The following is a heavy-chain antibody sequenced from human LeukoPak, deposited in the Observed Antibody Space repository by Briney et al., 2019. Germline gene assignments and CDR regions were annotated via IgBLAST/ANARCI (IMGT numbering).Heavy chain of an antibody. Sequence: GGSLRLSCAASGFTFSSYAVSWVRQAPGKGLEWVSAISGSGGSTYYADSVKGRFTISRDNSKNTLYLQMNSLRAEDTAVYYCAKGLWFGESYFDYWGQGTLVTVSS. CDR3: AKGLWFGESYFDY. CDR1: GFTFSSYA. D-gene: IGHD3-10*01. J-gene: IGHJ4*02. CDR2: ISGSGGST. V-gene: IGHV3-23*01.